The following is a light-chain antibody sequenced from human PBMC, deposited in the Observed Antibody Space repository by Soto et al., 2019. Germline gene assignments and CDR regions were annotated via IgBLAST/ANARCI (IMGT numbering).Light chain of an antibody. J-gene: IGLJ1*01. V-gene: IGLV2-23*01. Sequence: QSALTQPASVSGSPGQSINISCTGTSSDVGGYNLVSWYQQHPGKAPKVMIYEGSKRPSGVSNRFSGSKSGNTASLTISGLQAEDEADYYCCSYAGSSTYVFGTGTKVTLL. CDR2: EGS. CDR1: SSDVGGYNL. CDR3: CSYAGSSTYV.